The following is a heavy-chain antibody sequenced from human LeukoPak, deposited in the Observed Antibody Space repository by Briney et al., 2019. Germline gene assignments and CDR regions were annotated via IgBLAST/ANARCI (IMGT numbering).Heavy chain of an antibody. D-gene: IGHD3-22*01. CDR2: IRYEGSNK. V-gene: IGHV3-30*02. Sequence: GGSLRLSCAASGFTFSTYGMNWVRQAPGKGLEWVTSIRYEGSNKYYANSVKGRFTISRDNSKNTLYLQMNSLRAEDTALYYCAKGDHYDTSGYDAFDIWGQGTMVTVSS. CDR3: AKGDHYDTSGYDAFDI. CDR1: GFTFSTYG. J-gene: IGHJ3*02.